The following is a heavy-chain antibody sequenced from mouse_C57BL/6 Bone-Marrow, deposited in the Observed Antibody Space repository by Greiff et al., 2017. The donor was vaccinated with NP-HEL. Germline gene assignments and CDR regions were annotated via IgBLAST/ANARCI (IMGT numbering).Heavy chain of an antibody. CDR3: TLYDYDGSPYAIDY. V-gene: IGHV1-15*01. Sequence: QVQLQQSGAELVRPGASVTLSCKASGYTFTDYEMHWVKQTPVPGLEWIGAIDPDTGGTAYNQKFKGKAILTADKSSSTAYMELRSLTSEYSAVYYCTLYDYDGSPYAIDYWGQGTSVTVSS. D-gene: IGHD2-4*01. CDR1: GYTFTDYE. J-gene: IGHJ4*01. CDR2: IDPDTGGT.